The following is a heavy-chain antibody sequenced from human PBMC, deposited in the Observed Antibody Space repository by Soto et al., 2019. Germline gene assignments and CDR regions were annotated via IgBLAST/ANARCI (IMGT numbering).Heavy chain of an antibody. CDR2: IIPILGIA. V-gene: IGHV1-69*02. CDR1: GGTFSSYT. J-gene: IGHJ3*02. D-gene: IGHD6-19*01. CDR3: ARAGAVAVGAFDI. Sequence: QVQLVQSGAEVKKPWSSVKVSCKASGGTFSSYTISWVRQAPGQGLEWMGRIIPILGIANYAQKFQGRVTITADKSTSTAYMELSSLRSEDTAVYYCARAGAVAVGAFDIWGQGTMVTVSS.